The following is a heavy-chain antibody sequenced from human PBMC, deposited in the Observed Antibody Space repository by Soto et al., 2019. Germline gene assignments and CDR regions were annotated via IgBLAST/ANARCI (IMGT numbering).Heavy chain of an antibody. D-gene: IGHD1-20*01. CDR1: GFTFSCFV. CDR3: VRRAITATTKWGAFDV. V-gene: IGHV3-23*01. CDR2: ISPGADVS. Sequence: EVQLLESGGGLVQPGGSLRLSCAASGFTFSCFVMNWVRQAPGKGLEWVSTISPGADVSHYTDSVKGRFTISRDNSRRTLHLQMDSLRVEDAAVYFCVRRAITATTKWGAFDVWGQGTAVTVSS. J-gene: IGHJ3*01.